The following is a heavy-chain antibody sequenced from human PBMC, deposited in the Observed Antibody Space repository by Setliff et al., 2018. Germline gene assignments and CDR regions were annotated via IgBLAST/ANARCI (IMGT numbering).Heavy chain of an antibody. J-gene: IGHJ3*02. CDR2: IYYSGST. Sequence: SETLSLTCTVSGGSISSGGYYWSWIRQHPGKGLEWIGSIYYSGSTYYNPSLKSRVTISVDTSKNQFSLKLNSLTAAATAVYYCARVPRFTGTSNAFDIWGQGTMGAVSS. D-gene: IGHD1-1*01. V-gene: IGHV4-31*03. CDR3: ARVPRFTGTSNAFDI. CDR1: GGSISSGGYY.